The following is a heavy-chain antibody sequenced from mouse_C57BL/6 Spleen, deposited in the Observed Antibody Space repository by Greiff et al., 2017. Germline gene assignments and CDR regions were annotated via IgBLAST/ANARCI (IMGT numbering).Heavy chain of an antibody. D-gene: IGHD2-4*01. V-gene: IGHV1-18*01. J-gene: IGHJ4*01. CDR2: INPNNGGT. CDR1: GYTFTDYN. CDR3: ARNAYDCLCVMDY. Sequence: EVKLQQSGPELVKPGASVKIPCKASGYTFTDYNMDWVKQSHGKSLEWIGDINPNNGGTIYNQKFKGKATLTVDKSSSTAYMELRSLTSEDTAVYYCARNAYDCLCVMDYWGQGTSVTVSS.